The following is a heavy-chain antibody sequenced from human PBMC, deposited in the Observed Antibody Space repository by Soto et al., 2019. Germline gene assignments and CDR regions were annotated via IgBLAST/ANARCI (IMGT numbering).Heavy chain of an antibody. CDR2: MSFSGSSI. D-gene: IGHD3-10*01. CDR3: ARDLSVYYGSGGGTYGMGV. J-gene: IGHJ6*02. CDR1: GFSFSDYY. V-gene: IGHV3-11*01. Sequence: GGSLRLSCAASGFSFSDYYMSWIRQAPGKGLEWVSYMSFSGSSIYYADSVKGRFTISRDNAENSLYLQMNSLRAEDTAFYYCARDLSVYYGSGGGTYGMGVWGQGTTVTVSS.